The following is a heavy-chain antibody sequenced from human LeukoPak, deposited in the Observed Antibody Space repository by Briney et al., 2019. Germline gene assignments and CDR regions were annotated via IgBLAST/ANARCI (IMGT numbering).Heavy chain of an antibody. CDR1: GYTFTGYY. D-gene: IGHD2-2*01. Sequence: ASVKVSCKASGYTFTGYYMHWVRQAPGQGLEWMGWINPNSGGTNYAQKFQGRVTMTRDTSISTAYLELSRLRSDDTAVYYCATLQPPPGYCSSTTCQNWFDPWGQGTLVTDSS. CDR2: INPNSGGT. CDR3: ATLQPPPGYCSSTTCQNWFDP. J-gene: IGHJ5*02. V-gene: IGHV1-2*02.